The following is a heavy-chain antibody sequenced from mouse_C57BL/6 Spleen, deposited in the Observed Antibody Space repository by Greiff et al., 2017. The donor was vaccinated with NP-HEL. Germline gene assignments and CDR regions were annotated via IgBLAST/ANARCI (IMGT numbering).Heavy chain of an antibody. CDR2: INPSSGYT. V-gene: IGHV1-4*01. CDR3: ARPYYYGSRDWYFDV. Sequence: QVQLQQSGAELARPGASVKMSCKASGYTFTSYTMHWVKQRPGQGLEWIGYINPSSGYTKYNQKFKDKATLTADKSSSTAYMQLSSLTSEDSAVYYCARPYYYGSRDWYFDVWGTGTTVTVSS. CDR1: GYTFTSYT. J-gene: IGHJ1*03. D-gene: IGHD1-1*01.